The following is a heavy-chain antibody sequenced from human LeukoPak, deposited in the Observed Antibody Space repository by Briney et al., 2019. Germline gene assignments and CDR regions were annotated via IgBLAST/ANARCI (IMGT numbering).Heavy chain of an antibody. V-gene: IGHV3-23*01. J-gene: IGHJ4*02. CDR1: GFSFSSYA. Sequence: GGSLRLSCASSGFSFSSYAMSWVRQAPGKGLEWVSTIGGTGVRTYYADSVKGRFTISRDNSKNTLYLQINSLRAEDTAVYFCAKDRLGGPYFFHYWGQGTLVTVSS. CDR3: AKDRLGGPYFFHY. D-gene: IGHD3-16*01. CDR2: IGGTGVRT.